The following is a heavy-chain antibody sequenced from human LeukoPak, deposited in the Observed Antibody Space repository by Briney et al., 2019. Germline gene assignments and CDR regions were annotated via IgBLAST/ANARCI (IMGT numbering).Heavy chain of an antibody. V-gene: IGHV3-23*01. Sequence: GGSLRLSCAASGFTFNTYAMMWVRQAPGKGLEWVSGINSSGGSTFYADSVERRFTISRDNSKDTLYLQLNSLRVEDTAVYYCAKGPLDTRDGYNYIRDDWGQGTLVTVSS. D-gene: IGHD5-24*01. CDR1: GFTFNTYA. CDR2: INSSGGST. CDR3: AKGPLDTRDGYNYIRDD. J-gene: IGHJ4*02.